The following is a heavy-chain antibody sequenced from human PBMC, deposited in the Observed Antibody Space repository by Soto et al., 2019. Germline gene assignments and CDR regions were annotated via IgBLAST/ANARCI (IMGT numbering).Heavy chain of an antibody. Sequence: SETLSLTCTVSGVSISSGYYYWNWIRQHPGKALEWIGYIFYSGSTYSNPSLKSRVTLSLDSSKNQFYLKLSSVTAADTAVYYCARVRRYYDFWSGYRNYYGMDVWGQGTTVTVSS. J-gene: IGHJ6*02. CDR2: IFYSGST. D-gene: IGHD3-3*01. CDR3: ARVRRYYDFWSGYRNYYGMDV. CDR1: GVSISSGYYY. V-gene: IGHV4-31*03.